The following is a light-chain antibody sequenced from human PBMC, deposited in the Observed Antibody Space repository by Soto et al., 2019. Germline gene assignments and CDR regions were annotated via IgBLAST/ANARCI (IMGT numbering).Light chain of an antibody. CDR3: SSYAGNKNYV. Sequence: QSALTQPPSASGSPGQSVTISCTGTSSDVGAYKFVSWYRQNPGKAPKLIIYDVTKRPTGVPDRFSGSKSGNTASLTVSGLQAEDEADYYCSSYAGNKNYVFGSGTKLTVL. CDR1: SSDVGAYKF. V-gene: IGLV2-8*01. J-gene: IGLJ1*01. CDR2: DVT.